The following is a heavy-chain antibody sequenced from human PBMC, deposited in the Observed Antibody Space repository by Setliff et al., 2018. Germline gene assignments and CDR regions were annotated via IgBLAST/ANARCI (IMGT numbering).Heavy chain of an antibody. J-gene: IGHJ4*02. Sequence: ASVKVSCKASGYTFPTYLISWMRQAPGQGLEWMGWISPYNGGTSYAQKFQGWVTMTRDTSISTAYMELSRLRSDDTAVYYCARDTYGDYHRFDYWGQGTLVTVSS. CDR3: ARDTYGDYHRFDY. V-gene: IGHV1-2*04. CDR2: ISPYNGGT. D-gene: IGHD4-17*01. CDR1: GYTFPTYL.